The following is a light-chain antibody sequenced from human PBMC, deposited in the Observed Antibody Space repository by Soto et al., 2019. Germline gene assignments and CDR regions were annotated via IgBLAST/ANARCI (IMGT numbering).Light chain of an antibody. J-gene: IGKJ2*01. V-gene: IGKV3D-20*01. CDR1: QNVSGTY. CDR3: QQYGKSPPMYT. Sequence: VSTQSPVTLSLSPGERATLSCGASQNVSGTYVAWYQQKPGLAPRLLIYDASNRATGVPYRFSGGGSGTDFTLTISRLEPEDFAVYYCQQYGKSPPMYTFGQGTRL. CDR2: DAS.